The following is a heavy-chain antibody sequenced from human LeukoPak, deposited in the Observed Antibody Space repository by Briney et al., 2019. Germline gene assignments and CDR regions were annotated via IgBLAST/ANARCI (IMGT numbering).Heavy chain of an antibody. J-gene: IGHJ3*02. D-gene: IGHD3-9*01. CDR1: GGSISSSNW. Sequence: SETLSLTCAVSGGSISSSNWWRWVRQPPGKGPEWIGEIYHSGSTNYNPSLKSRVTISVDKSKNQFSLKLSSVTAADTAVYYCARESPDILTGYYAFDIWGQGTMVTVSS. CDR3: ARESPDILTGYYAFDI. V-gene: IGHV4-4*02. CDR2: IYHSGST.